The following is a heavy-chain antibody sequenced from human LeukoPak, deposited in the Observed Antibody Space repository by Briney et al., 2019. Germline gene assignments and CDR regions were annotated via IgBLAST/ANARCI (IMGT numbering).Heavy chain of an antibody. D-gene: IGHD3-10*01. CDR2: ISAYNGNT. V-gene: IGHV1-18*01. J-gene: IGHJ6*02. Sequence: ASVKVSCKASGYTFTSYGISWVRPAPGQGLEWMGWISAYNGNTNYAQKLQGRVTMTTDTSTSTAYMELRSLRADDTAVYYCARDSAYGSGIDGMDVWGQGTTVTVSS. CDR3: ARDSAYGSGIDGMDV. CDR1: GYTFTSYG.